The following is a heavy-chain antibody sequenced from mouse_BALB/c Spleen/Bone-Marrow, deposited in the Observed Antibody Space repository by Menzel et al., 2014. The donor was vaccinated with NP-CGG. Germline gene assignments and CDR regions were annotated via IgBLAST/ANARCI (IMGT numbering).Heavy chain of an antibody. Sequence: QVQLKQSGPGLVAPSQSLSITCTISGFSLXRYGVHWVRQPPGKGLEWLVVIWSDGSTTYNSALKSRLSITKDNSKSQVFLKMNSLQTDDTAMYYCARNGNFFAMDSWGQGTSVTVSS. V-gene: IGHV2-6-1*01. CDR3: ARNGNFFAMDS. D-gene: IGHD2-1*01. CDR2: IWSDGST. CDR1: GFSLXRYG. J-gene: IGHJ4*01.